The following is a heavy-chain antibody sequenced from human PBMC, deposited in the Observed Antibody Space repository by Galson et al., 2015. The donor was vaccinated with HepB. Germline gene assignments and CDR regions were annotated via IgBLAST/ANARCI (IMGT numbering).Heavy chain of an antibody. J-gene: IGHJ3*02. V-gene: IGHV3-9*01. D-gene: IGHD1-26*01. CDR3: AKSFSGSFNDGFDI. Sequence: SLRLSCAASGFTFDDYAMHWVRQAPGKGLEWVSGISWNSGSIGYGDSVKGRFTISRDNAKTTLYLQMNSLRVEDTAFYYCAKSFSGSFNDGFDIWGQGTKVTVSS. CDR2: ISWNSGSI. CDR1: GFTFDDYA.